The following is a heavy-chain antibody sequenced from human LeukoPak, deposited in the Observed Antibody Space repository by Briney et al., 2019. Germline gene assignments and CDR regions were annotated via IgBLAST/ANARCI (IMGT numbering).Heavy chain of an antibody. J-gene: IGHJ3*02. D-gene: IGHD5-12*01. CDR2: INHGGGT. V-gene: IGHV4-34*01. Sequence: SQTLSLTCGVSGGSFSAYYWNWIRQSPGKGLEGIGEINHGGGTTYNPSLRSRVTISVDPSKNQFSLKLSSVTAADTAVYFCERGFPAGSGSRGSHTFDIWGQGTMVTVSS. CDR3: ERGFPAGSGSRGSHTFDI. CDR1: GGSFSAYY.